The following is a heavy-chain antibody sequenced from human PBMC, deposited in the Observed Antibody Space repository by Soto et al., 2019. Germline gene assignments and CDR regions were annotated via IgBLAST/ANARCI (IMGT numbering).Heavy chain of an antibody. CDR2: IYPGDSDT. CDR1: GYSFTSYW. V-gene: IGHV5-51*01. CDR3: ARRGRYCSSTSCPSGMDV. Sequence: GESLKISCNGSGYSFTSYWIGWVRQMPGKGLEWMGIIYPGDSDTRYSPSFQGQVTISADKSISTAYLQWSSLKASDTAMYYCARRGRYCSSTSCPSGMDVWGQGTTVTVSS. J-gene: IGHJ6*02. D-gene: IGHD2-2*01.